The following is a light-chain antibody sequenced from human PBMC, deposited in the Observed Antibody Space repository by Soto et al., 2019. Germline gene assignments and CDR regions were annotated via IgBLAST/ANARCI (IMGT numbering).Light chain of an antibody. CDR3: QQRSSWPIT. CDR1: QSVSRY. J-gene: IGKJ5*01. V-gene: IGKV3-11*01. Sequence: DIVLTQSPATLSLSPAERATLTCRASQSVSRYLAWYQQKPGQAPRLLMYDASNRATGFPARFSGSGFGTDFTLTISRLEPEDFAVYYCQQRSSWPITFGQGTRLEIK. CDR2: DAS.